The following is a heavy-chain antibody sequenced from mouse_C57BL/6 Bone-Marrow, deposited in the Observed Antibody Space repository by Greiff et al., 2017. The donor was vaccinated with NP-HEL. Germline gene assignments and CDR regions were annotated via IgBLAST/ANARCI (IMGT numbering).Heavy chain of an antibody. CDR1: GYTFTSYW. V-gene: IGHV1-52*01. J-gene: IGHJ3*01. CDR2: IDPSDSDT. CDR3: AREEFDY. Sequence: QVQLQQPGAELVRPGSSVKLSCKASGYTFTSYWMHWVKQRPVQGLEWIGIIDPSDSDTHYNQNFKDKATLTVDKSSSTAYLHLSSLTSEDAAVYCCAREEFDYWGQGTLVTVSA.